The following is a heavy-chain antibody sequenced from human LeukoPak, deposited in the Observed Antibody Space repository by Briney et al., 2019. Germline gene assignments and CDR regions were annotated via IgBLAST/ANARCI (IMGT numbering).Heavy chain of an antibody. V-gene: IGHV3-30*02. J-gene: IGHJ4*02. CDR2: IWYDGSKT. CDR1: GFTFRTYG. Sequence: GGSLRLSCAASGFTFRTYGMHWVRQAPGKGLEWVAVIWYDGSKTIYADSVKGRFTISRDNSKNTLYLQMNSLRAEDTAVYYCAKDRYDSSGYYPYYFDYWGQGTLVTVSS. D-gene: IGHD3-22*01. CDR3: AKDRYDSSGYYPYYFDY.